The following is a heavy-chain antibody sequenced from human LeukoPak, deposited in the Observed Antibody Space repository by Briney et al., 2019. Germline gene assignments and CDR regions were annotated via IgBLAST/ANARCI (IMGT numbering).Heavy chain of an antibody. Sequence: PSETLSLTCTVSGGSISSGSYYWSWIRQPAGKGLEWIGRIYTSGSTNYNPSLKSRVTISVDTSKNQFSLKLSSVTAADTAVYYCARWYGSGRGDDDWGQGTLVTVSS. V-gene: IGHV4-61*02. CDR2: IYTSGST. CDR3: ARWYGSGRGDDD. J-gene: IGHJ4*02. CDR1: GGSISSGSYY. D-gene: IGHD3-10*01.